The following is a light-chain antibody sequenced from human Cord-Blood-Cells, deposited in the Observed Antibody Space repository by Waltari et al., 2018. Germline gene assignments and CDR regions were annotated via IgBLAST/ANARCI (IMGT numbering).Light chain of an antibody. J-gene: IGLJ1*01. Sequence: QSALTQPRSVSGSPGQSVTISCPGTSSAVGGYNYVSWYQQHPGKAPKLMIYDVSKRPSGVPDRFSGSKSGNTASLTISGLQAEDEADYYCCSYAGSYPYVFGTGTKVTVL. CDR1: SSAVGGYNY. CDR2: DVS. V-gene: IGLV2-11*01. CDR3: CSYAGSYPYV.